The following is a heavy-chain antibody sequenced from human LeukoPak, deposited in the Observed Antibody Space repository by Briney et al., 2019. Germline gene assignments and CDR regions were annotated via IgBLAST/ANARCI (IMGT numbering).Heavy chain of an antibody. J-gene: IGHJ4*02. CDR3: ARDNYYDSSGYYPGVDY. D-gene: IGHD3-22*01. Sequence: GGSLRLSCAASGFTVSSNYMSWVRQAPGKGLEWVSVIYSGGSTYYADSVKGRFTISRDNSKNTLYLQMNSLRAEDTAVYYCARDNYYDSSGYYPGVDYWGQGTLVTVSS. CDR2: IYSGGST. V-gene: IGHV3-53*01. CDR1: GFTVSSNY.